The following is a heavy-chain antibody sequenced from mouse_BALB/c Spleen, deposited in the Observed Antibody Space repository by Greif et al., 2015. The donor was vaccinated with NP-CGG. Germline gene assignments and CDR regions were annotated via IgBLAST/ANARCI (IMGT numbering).Heavy chain of an antibody. D-gene: IGHD2-4*01. J-gene: IGHJ2*01. Sequence: EVQRVESGGGLVKPGGSLKLSCAASGFTFSSYAMSWVRQTPEKRLEWVATISSGGSYTYYPDSVKGRFTLSRDNAKNAQCLQMSSLRSEDTAMYYCARRSTMMPRDYWGQGTALTVSA. CDR1: GFTFSSYA. CDR2: ISSGGSYT. CDR3: ARRSTMMPRDY. V-gene: IGHV5-9-3*01.